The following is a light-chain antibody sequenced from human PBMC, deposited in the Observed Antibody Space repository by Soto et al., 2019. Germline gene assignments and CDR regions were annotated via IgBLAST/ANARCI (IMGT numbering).Light chain of an antibody. Sequence: DIQMTQSPSSLSASVGDTVTITCRASQSISIYVNWYQQKPGQSPSLLIYAASSLQNVVPTTFSSSGSRPDFTLTISSLPREDFETYSCKHSHTTPLHFGGGTTLEIK. CDR3: KHSHTTPLH. CDR1: QSISIY. J-gene: IGKJ4*01. CDR2: AAS. V-gene: IGKV1-39*01.